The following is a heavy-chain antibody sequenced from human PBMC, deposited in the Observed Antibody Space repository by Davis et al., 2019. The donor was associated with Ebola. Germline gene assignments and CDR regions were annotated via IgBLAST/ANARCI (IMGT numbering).Heavy chain of an antibody. J-gene: IGHJ6*04. Sequence: ASVKVSCKASGYNFNDYYMHWVRQAPGQGLEWMGMINPNDGRTIYAQKFQGRVTMTRDTSTSTVYMELSSLRSEDTAVYYCARERVRGVIRDYYYYGMDVWGKGTTVTVSS. V-gene: IGHV1-46*02. CDR1: GYNFNDYY. CDR2: INPNDGRT. D-gene: IGHD3-10*01. CDR3: ARERVRGVIRDYYYYGMDV.